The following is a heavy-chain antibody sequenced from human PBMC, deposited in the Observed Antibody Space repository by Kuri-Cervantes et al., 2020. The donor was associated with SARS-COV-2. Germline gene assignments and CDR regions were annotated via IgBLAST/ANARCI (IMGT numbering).Heavy chain of an antibody. CDR2: FDPEDGET. V-gene: IGHV1-24*01. Sequence: ASVKVSCKVSGYTLTELSMHWVRQAPGKGLEWMGGFDPEDGETIYAQKFQGRVTMTEDTSTATAYMELGSLRSEDTAVYDCARALLLWFGELGLHAQSMDVWGQGTTVTVSS. CDR1: GYTLTELS. J-gene: IGHJ6*02. CDR3: ARALLLWFGELGLHAQSMDV. D-gene: IGHD3-10*01.